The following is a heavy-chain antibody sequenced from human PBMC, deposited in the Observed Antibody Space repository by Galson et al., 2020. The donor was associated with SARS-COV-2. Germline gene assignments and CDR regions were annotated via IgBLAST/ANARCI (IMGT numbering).Heavy chain of an antibody. J-gene: IGHJ5*02. V-gene: IGHV5-10-1*01. CDR1: GYSFTSYW. Sequence: HGESLKISCKGSGYSFTSYWISWVRQIPGKGLEWMGRIDPSDSYTNYSPSFQGHVTISADKSISTAYLQWSSLKASDTAMYYCARHFSGLLLSWFGPWGQGTLVAVCS. CDR2: IDPSDSYT. CDR3: ARHFSGLLLSWFGP. D-gene: IGHD3-10*01.